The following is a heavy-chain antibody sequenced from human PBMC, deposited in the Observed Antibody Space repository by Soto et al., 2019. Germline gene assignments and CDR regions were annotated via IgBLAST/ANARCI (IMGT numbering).Heavy chain of an antibody. D-gene: IGHD6-19*01. CDR1: GFTFSTYS. V-gene: IGHV3-48*01. CDR2: ISSSSTI. Sequence: EVQLVESGGDLVQPGGSLRLSCAASGFTFSTYSMNWVRKAPGKGLELVSSISSSSTIYYADSVKGRCTIYRDTVQNYLYLQMHSLGAEDTAVYYCARERGSGWTFDYWGQGTLVTVSS. J-gene: IGHJ4*02. CDR3: ARERGSGWTFDY.